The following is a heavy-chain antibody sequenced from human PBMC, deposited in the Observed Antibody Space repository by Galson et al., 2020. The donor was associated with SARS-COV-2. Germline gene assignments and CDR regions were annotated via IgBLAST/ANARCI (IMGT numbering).Heavy chain of an antibody. Sequence: GESLKISCAASGFTFSSFAMSWVRQAPEKGLEWVSAIGSNFISHTYYADSVQGRFTISRDNSRKTLYLQMSSLRAEDAAVYYCVTGVAGSLLDSWGQGTPVTVSS. V-gene: IGHV3-23*05. CDR2: IGSNFISHT. D-gene: IGHD6-19*01. CDR3: VTGVAGSLLDS. CDR1: GFTFSSFA. J-gene: IGHJ5*01.